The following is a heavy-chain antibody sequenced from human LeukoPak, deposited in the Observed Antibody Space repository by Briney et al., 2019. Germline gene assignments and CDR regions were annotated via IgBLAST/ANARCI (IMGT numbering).Heavy chain of an antibody. J-gene: IGHJ4*02. CDR3: AREGYSGSYSSY. CDR2: INPNSGGT. Sequence: VASVKVSCKASGYTFTDYYLHWVRQAPGQGLEWMGWINPNSGGTNYAQKFQGRVTMTRDTSISTAYMELSRLRSDDTAVYYCAREGYSGSYSSYWGQGTLVTVSS. CDR1: GYTFTDYY. V-gene: IGHV1-2*02. D-gene: IGHD1-26*01.